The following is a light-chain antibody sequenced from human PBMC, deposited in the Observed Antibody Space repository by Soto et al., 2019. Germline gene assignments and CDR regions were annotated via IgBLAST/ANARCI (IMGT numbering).Light chain of an antibody. CDR3: HQYKTWPLT. J-gene: IGKJ4*01. V-gene: IGKV3-15*01. CDR2: DTS. CDR1: QSVRSK. Sequence: VMTQFPATPSVPPRERATLYSRSSQSVRSKLAWYQQKPGQAPRLLFSDTSARAPAVPARFNGSGSGTKFSLAITNLQSEDFAVYYCHQYKTWPLTFGGGTKVDIK.